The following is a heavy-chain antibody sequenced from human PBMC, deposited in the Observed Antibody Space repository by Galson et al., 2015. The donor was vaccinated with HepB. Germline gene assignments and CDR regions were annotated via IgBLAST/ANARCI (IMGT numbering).Heavy chain of an antibody. V-gene: IGHV6-1*01. CDR2: TYYRSKWYN. J-gene: IGHJ5*02. CDR1: GDSVSSNSAA. Sequence: CAISGDSVSSNSAAWNWIRQSPSRGLEWLGRTYYRSKWYNDYAVSVKSRITINPDTSKNQFSLQLNSVTPEDTAVYYCARVVTTLTPWSSWSHPWGQRTLVPVSS. CDR3: ARVVTTLTPWSSWSHP. D-gene: IGHD4-23*01.